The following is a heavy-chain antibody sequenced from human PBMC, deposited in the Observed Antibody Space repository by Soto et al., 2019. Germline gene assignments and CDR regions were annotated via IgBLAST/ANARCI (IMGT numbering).Heavy chain of an antibody. J-gene: IGHJ4*02. CDR3: ARGGDGYNEY. CDR2: ISDSSSYT. CDR1: GFTFSDYF. V-gene: IGHV3-11*05. D-gene: IGHD5-12*01. Sequence: QVQLVESGGGLVKPGGSLRLSCAASGFTFSDYFMSWIRQTPGKGLERVSYISDSSSYTNYADSVKGRFTISRDNAENSLYLQMNSLRAEDTAMYYCARGGDGYNEYWGQGTLVTVSS.